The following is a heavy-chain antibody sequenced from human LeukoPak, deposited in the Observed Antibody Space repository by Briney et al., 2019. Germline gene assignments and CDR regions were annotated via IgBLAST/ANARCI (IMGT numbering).Heavy chain of an antibody. CDR3: AREGMVRGVPDAFDL. CDR2: IKQDGIEK. V-gene: IGHV3-7*01. CDR1: GFTFSSYW. Sequence: GGSLRLSCAASGFTFSSYWMDWVRQVPGKGLERVANIKQDGIEKYFVVSVKGRFDIYRDNAKNSLYLQMTSLRVEDTAVYYCAREGMVRGVPDAFDLWGQGTMVTVSS. J-gene: IGHJ3*01. D-gene: IGHD3-10*01.